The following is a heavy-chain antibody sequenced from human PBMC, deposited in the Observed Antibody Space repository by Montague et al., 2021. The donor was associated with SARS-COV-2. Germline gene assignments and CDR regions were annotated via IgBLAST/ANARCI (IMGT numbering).Heavy chain of an antibody. CDR2: VRQDLSDK. D-gene: IGHD4-17*01. J-gene: IGHJ5*02. CDR1: VFTISSYW. V-gene: IGHV3-7*01. Sequence: SLRLSGAASVFTISSYWMRLVRQAPGKGLEWVANVRQDLSDKYYLYSLXARFTIFRDNAKNSLYLQMNSLTAEDTGVYYCTRARDYGDYLNWFNPWGQGTLVTVSS. CDR3: TRARDYGDYLNWFNP.